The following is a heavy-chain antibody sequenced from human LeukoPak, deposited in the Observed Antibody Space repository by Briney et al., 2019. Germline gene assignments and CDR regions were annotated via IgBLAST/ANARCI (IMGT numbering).Heavy chain of an antibody. CDR3: ARVIRRYFDWLLSGAFDI. D-gene: IGHD3-9*01. Sequence: SQTLSLTCAVSGGSISSGGYSWSWIRQPPGKGLEWIGYIYHSGSTYYNPSLKSRVTISVDTSKNQFSLKLSSVTAADTAVYYCARVIRRYFDWLLSGAFDIWGQGTMVTVSS. J-gene: IGHJ3*02. V-gene: IGHV4-30-2*01. CDR1: GGSISSGGYS. CDR2: IYHSGST.